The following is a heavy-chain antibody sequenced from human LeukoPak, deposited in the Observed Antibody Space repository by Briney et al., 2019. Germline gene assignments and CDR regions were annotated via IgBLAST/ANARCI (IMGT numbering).Heavy chain of an antibody. CDR3: ARTHYYDSSGYPYYFDY. CDR1: GGSISSYY. Sequence: TSETLSLTCTVSGGSISSYYWSWIRQPAGKGLEWIGRIYTSGSTNYNPSLKSRVTMSVDTSKNQFSLKLSSVTAADTAVYYCARTHYYDSSGYPYYFDYWGQGTLVTVSS. CDR2: IYTSGST. D-gene: IGHD3-22*01. J-gene: IGHJ4*02. V-gene: IGHV4-4*07.